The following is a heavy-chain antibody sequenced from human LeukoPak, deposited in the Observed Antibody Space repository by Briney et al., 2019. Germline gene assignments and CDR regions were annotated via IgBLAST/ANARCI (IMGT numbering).Heavy chain of an antibody. CDR3: ARHPEDYPNWFDP. J-gene: IGHJ5*02. CDR2: IYYSGST. CDR1: GGSISSYY. Sequence: SETLSLTCTVSGGSISSYYWSWIRQPPGKGLEWIGYIYYSGSTNYNPSLKSRVTISVDTSKNQFSLKLSSVTAADTAVYYCARHPEDYPNWFDPWGQGTLVTVSS. V-gene: IGHV4-59*01. D-gene: IGHD4-11*01.